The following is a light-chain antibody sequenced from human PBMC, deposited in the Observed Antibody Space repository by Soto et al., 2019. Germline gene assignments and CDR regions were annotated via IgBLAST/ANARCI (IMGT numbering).Light chain of an antibody. J-gene: IGKJ1*01. Sequence: DVPVTQSPASLSASVGDRVNISCRTSRGIYNYLAWYQQKSGQIPKLLINAASSLQSGVPSRFSGSGSGTDFTLSISSLQPEEVATYYCQKYDSAPRTFGKGTKVEIK. V-gene: IGKV1-27*01. CDR1: RGIYNY. CDR2: AAS. CDR3: QKYDSAPRT.